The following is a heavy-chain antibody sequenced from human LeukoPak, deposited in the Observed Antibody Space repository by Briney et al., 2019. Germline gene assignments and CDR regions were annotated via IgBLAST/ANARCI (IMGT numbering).Heavy chain of an antibody. CDR1: SGSISTSNDY. CDR3: AKSIGYGLIDI. J-gene: IGHJ3*02. Sequence: PSETLSLTCTVSSGSISTSNDYCGWVRQPPGKALEWIGNIFYSGSTSYSPSLKSRVTISLETSRNQFFLKLKSVTPADTVVYYCAKSIGYGLIDIWGQGTMVTVSS. V-gene: IGHV4-39*07. CDR2: IFYSGST. D-gene: IGHD3-22*01.